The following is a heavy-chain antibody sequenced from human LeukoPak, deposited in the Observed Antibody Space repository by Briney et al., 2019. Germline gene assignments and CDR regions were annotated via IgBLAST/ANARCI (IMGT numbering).Heavy chain of an antibody. D-gene: IGHD6-13*01. Sequence: SETLSLTCTVSGDSISSYYWSWIRQPAGKGLEWIGRIYTSGSTNYNPSLKSRVTMSVDTSKNQFSLNLNSVAAADTAVYYCARGISSSWYPYFDYWGQGTLVTVSP. CDR3: ARGISSSWYPYFDY. CDR2: IYTSGST. V-gene: IGHV4-4*07. CDR1: GDSISSYY. J-gene: IGHJ4*02.